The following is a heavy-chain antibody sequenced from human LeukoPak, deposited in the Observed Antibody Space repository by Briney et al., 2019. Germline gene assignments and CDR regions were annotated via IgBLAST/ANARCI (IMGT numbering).Heavy chain of an antibody. D-gene: IGHD3-3*01. CDR3: ARDLLTYYDFWSGYYNDDAFDI. CDR2: ITSSSSYI. CDR1: GFTFSSYS. Sequence: GGSLRLSCAASGFTFSSYSMNWVRQAPGKGLERVSSITSSSSYIYYADSVKGRFTISRDNARNSLYLQMNSLRAEDTAVYYCARDLLTYYDFWSGYYNDDAFDIWGQGTMVTVSS. J-gene: IGHJ3*02. V-gene: IGHV3-21*01.